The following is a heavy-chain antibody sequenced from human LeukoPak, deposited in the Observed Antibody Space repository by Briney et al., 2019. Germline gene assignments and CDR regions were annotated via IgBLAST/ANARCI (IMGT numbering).Heavy chain of an antibody. J-gene: IGHJ5*02. CDR2: TYYSGNP. CDR3: AKGGPEASAGLSWFDP. CDR1: GGSISNYY. V-gene: IGHV4-59*01. Sequence: SETLSLTCTVSGGSISNYYWYWMRQPPGKGLEWIAYTYYSGNPNYNPSLKSRVTISVDTSKNQFSLILSPVTAADTAVYYCAKGGPEASAGLSWFDPWGQGTLVTVSS. D-gene: IGHD1-14*01.